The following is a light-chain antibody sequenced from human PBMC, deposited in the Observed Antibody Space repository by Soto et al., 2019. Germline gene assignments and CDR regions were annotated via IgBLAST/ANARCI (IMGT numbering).Light chain of an antibody. J-gene: IGLJ1*01. CDR3: QSYDTSLSGSEV. CDR2: GNG. Sequence: VLTQPPSVSGAPGQWVTISCTGSSSNIGAGHDVHWYQHLPGTTPKLLIYGNGNRPSGVPDRFSGSKSGTSASLAITGLQAEDEAYYYCQSYDTSLSGSEVFGTGNKVTV. CDR1: SSNIGAGHD. V-gene: IGLV1-40*01.